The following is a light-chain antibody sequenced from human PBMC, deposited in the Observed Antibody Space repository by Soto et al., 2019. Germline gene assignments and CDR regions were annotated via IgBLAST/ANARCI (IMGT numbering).Light chain of an antibody. J-gene: IGKJ1*01. CDR2: DAS. Sequence: DIQMTQSPSTLSASVGDRVTITCRASQSISNRLAWYQQKPGKAPKVLIYDASSLESGVPSRFCGSGSGTEFILTISSLQPDDVASYCCQHYGGMWTFGQGTKVEMK. V-gene: IGKV1-5*01. CDR3: QHYGGMWT. CDR1: QSISNR.